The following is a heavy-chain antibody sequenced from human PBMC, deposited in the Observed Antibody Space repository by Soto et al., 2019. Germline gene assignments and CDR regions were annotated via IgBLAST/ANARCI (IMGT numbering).Heavy chain of an antibody. V-gene: IGHV1-69*04. J-gene: IGHJ6*03. CDR3: ARDPGRKHPPYYYYYMDV. Sequence: SVKVSCKASGGTFSSYTISWVRQAPGQGLEWMGRIIPILGIANYAQKFQGRVTITADKSTSTAYMELSSLRSEDTAVYYCARDPGRKHPPYYYYYMDVWGKGTTVTV. CDR1: GGTFSSYT. CDR2: IIPILGIA.